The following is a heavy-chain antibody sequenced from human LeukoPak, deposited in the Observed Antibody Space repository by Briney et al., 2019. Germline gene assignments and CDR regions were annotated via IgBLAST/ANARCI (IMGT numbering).Heavy chain of an antibody. V-gene: IGHV4-34*01. CDR3: ARGRNYVADYYFDV. J-gene: IGHJ6*03. CDR2: ISHECDS. CDR1: GVSLRGYY. Sequence: SETLSLTCAVYGVSLRGYYWSWIRQSPEKGLEWIGEISHECDSIYHPFLKSRLTLSVDMSKNQFSLKLRSVNAADTAVYYCARGRNYVADYYFDVWGKGTTVIVSS. D-gene: IGHD1-7*01.